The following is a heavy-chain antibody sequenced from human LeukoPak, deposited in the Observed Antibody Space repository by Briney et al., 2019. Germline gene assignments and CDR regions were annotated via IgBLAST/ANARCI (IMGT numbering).Heavy chain of an antibody. CDR2: INHSGST. J-gene: IGHJ5*02. CDR1: GGSFGGYY. D-gene: IGHD2-8*01. CDR3: ARRVYNWFDP. V-gene: IGHV4-34*01. Sequence: SETLSLTCAVYGGSFGGYYWSWIRQPPGKGLEWIGEINHSGSTNYNPSLKSRVTISVGTSKNQFSLKLSSVTAADTAVYYCARRVYNWFDPWGQGTLVTVSS.